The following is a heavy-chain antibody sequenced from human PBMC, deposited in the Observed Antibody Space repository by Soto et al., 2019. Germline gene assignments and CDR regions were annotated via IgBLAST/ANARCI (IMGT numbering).Heavy chain of an antibody. CDR3: ARGGFYDSSGYYYPLDY. D-gene: IGHD3-22*01. Sequence: QVQLVQSGAEVKKPGASVKVSCKASGYTFTSYYMHWVRQAPGQGLEWMGIINPSGGSTSYAQKFQGRVTMTRDTSTSTVYMGLSSLRSEDTAVYYCARGGFYDSSGYYYPLDYWGQGTLVTVSS. J-gene: IGHJ4*02. CDR1: GYTFTSYY. V-gene: IGHV1-46*01. CDR2: INPSGGST.